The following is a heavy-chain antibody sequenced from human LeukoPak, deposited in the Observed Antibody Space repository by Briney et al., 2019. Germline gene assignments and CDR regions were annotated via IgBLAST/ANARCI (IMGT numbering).Heavy chain of an antibody. CDR3: ARVVYSSYYYYYYMDV. J-gene: IGHJ6*03. D-gene: IGHD4-11*01. CDR2: IYYSGST. CDR1: GGSISSGDYY. V-gene: IGHV4-30-4*08. Sequence: SETLSLTCTVSGGSISSGDYYWSWIRQPPGKGLEWIGYIYYSGSTYYNPSLKSRVTISVDTSKNQFSLKLSSVAAADTAVYYYARVVYSSYYYYYYMDVWGKGTTVTVSS.